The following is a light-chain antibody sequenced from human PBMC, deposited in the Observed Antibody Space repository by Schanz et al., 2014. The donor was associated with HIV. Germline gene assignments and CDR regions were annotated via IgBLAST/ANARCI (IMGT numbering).Light chain of an antibody. CDR3: QQYATSAFT. CDR1: QSVSSN. J-gene: IGKJ3*01. V-gene: IGKV3-20*01. CDR2: DAS. Sequence: ENVMTQSPATLSVSPGERATLSCRASQSVSSNLAWYQQKHGQAPRLLMYDASSMATDIPDRFSGSGSGTDFTLTISRLEPEDSAVYFCQQYATSAFTFGPGTKVDIK.